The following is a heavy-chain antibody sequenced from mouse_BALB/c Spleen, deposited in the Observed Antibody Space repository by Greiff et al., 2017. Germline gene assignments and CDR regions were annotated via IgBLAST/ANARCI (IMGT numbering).Heavy chain of an antibody. V-gene: IGHV1S29*02. D-gene: IGHD2-2*01. CDR2: IYPYNGGT. CDR1: GYTFTDYN. Sequence: VQLQQSGPELVKPGASVKISCKASGYTFTDYNMHWVKQSHGKSLEWIGYIYPYNGGTGYNQKFKSKATLTVDNSSSTAYMELRSLTSEDSAVYYCASGYGYDGFAYWGQGTLVTVSA. CDR3: ASGYGYDGFAY. J-gene: IGHJ3*01.